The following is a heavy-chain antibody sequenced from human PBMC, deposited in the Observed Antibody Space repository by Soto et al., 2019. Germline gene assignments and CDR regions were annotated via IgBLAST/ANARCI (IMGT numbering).Heavy chain of an antibody. CDR2: ISGYNGKT. J-gene: IGHJ5*02. CDR3: AREGFMPNEIPVFRAKFDP. V-gene: IGHV1-18*01. D-gene: IGHD1-1*01. CDR1: GYTFTNYG. Sequence: QVQLVQSGAEVKKPGASVKVSCKASGYTFTNYGISWVRQAPGQGLEWMGRISGYNGKTDYSHNFQGRITLTTDTSTSTAYMEVRSLRSDDTAVYYCAREGFMPNEIPVFRAKFDPWGQGTLVTVSS.